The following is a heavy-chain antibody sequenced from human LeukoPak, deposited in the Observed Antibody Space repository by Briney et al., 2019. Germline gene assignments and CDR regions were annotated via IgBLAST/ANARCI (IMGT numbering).Heavy chain of an antibody. CDR2: IYYSGST. J-gene: IGHJ5*02. D-gene: IGHD4-11*01. CDR1: GGSISSSSYY. Sequence: SETLSLTCTVSGGSISSSSYYWGWIRQPPGKGLEWIGSIYYSGSTYYNPSLKSRVTISVDTSKNQFSLKLSSVTAADTAVYYCARVGLPGAPIYSNYADTNWFDPWGQGTLVTVSS. V-gene: IGHV4-39*07. CDR3: ARVGLPGAPIYSNYADTNWFDP.